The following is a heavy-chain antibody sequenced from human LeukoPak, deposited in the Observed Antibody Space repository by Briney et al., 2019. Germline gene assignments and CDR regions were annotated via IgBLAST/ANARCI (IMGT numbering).Heavy chain of an antibody. J-gene: IGHJ4*02. V-gene: IGHV1-69*04. CDR3: ARGGGVDILTGFQY. Sequence: SVKVSCKASGGTFTNYAINWVRQAPGQGLEWMGRIIPILGVTNYAQKFQGRVTITADQSTSTAYMELSSLRSEDTAVYYCARGGGVDILTGFQYWGQGTLVTVSS. CDR1: GGTFTNYA. CDR2: IIPILGVT. D-gene: IGHD3-9*01.